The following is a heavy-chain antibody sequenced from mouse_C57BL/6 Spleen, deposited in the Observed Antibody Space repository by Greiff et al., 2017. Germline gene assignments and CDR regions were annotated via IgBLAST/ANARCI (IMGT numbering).Heavy chain of an antibody. V-gene: IGHV1-61*01. D-gene: IGHD2-3*01. J-gene: IGHJ3*01. Sequence: QVQLQQPGAELVRPGSSVKLSCKASGYTFTSYWMDWVKQRPGQGLEWIGNIYPSDSETHYNQKFKDKDTLTVDKSSSTAYMQLSSLTSEDSAVYYCARGGDGYSAWFAYWGQGTLVTVSA. CDR2: IYPSDSET. CDR3: ARGGDGYSAWFAY. CDR1: GYTFTSYW.